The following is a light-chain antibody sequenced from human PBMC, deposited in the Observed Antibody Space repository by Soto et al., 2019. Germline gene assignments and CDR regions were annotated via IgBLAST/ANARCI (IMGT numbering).Light chain of an antibody. CDR3: TSDPSITPFYV. Sequence: QSVLTQPASVSGSPGESIPIFCTGVRTGVDCYDYVSWYQQHPGQAPQLIIYDVYSRPSGVSHRFSGSKSGDKASVTISGLQAEDEADYYCTSDPSITPFYVCGTSTKVTVL. J-gene: IGLJ1*01. V-gene: IGLV2-14*03. CDR2: DVY. CDR1: RTGVDCYDY.